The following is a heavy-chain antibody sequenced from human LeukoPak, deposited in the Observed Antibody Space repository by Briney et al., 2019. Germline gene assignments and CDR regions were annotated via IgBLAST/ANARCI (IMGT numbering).Heavy chain of an antibody. J-gene: IGHJ5*02. Sequence: GGSLRLSRAASGFTFSDYYMSWIRQAPGKGLEWVSYISSSGSTIYYADSVKGRFTISRDNAKNSLYLQMNSLRAEDTAVYYCAREITVTTNWFDPWGQGTLVTVSS. V-gene: IGHV3-11*01. CDR3: AREITVTTNWFDP. CDR1: GFTFSDYY. CDR2: ISSSGSTI. D-gene: IGHD4-17*01.